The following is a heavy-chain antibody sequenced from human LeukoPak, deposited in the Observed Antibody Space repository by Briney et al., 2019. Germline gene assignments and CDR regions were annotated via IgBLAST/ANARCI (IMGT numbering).Heavy chain of an antibody. CDR1: GFTFSSYS. Sequence: PGGSLRLSCAASGFTFSSYSMNWVRQAPGKGLEWVSSISSSSSYIYYTDSVKGRFTISRDNARKSLYLQMNSLRAEDTAVYYCARVGGITLALAPSPFPDYNYYYMGVWGKGTTVTVSS. CDR2: ISSSSSYI. CDR3: ARVGGITLALAPSPFPDYNYYYMGV. V-gene: IGHV3-21*01. D-gene: IGHD3-10*01. J-gene: IGHJ6*03.